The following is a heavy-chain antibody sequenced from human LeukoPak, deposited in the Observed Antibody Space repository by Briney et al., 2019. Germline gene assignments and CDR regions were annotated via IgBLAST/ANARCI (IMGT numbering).Heavy chain of an antibody. J-gene: IGHJ6*02. CDR1: GYTFTSYD. V-gene: IGHV1-8*01. CDR3: ARGQDSSGYYYVYYYYYGMDV. CDR2: MNPNSGNT. Sequence: ASVKVSCKASGYTFTSYDINWVRQATGQGLEWMGWMNPNSGNTGYAQKFQGRVTMTRNTSISTAYMELSSLRSEDTAVHYCARGQDSSGYYYVYYYYYGMDVWGQGTTVTVSS. D-gene: IGHD3-22*01.